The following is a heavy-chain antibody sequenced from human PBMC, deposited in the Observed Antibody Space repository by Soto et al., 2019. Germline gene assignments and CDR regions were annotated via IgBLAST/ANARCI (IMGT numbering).Heavy chain of an antibody. CDR3: ATGGKLEGPDY. CDR1: GGTFSSYA. D-gene: IGHD1-1*01. V-gene: IGHV1-69*01. J-gene: IGHJ4*02. CDR2: IIPIFGTA. Sequence: QVQLVQSGTEVKKPGSSVKVSCKTSGGTFSSYAINWVRQAPGQGLEWMGGIIPIFGTADYAQKFQGRLTITADASTRTAYMELRSLKSEDTAVYYCATGGKLEGPDYWGQGTLVTVSS.